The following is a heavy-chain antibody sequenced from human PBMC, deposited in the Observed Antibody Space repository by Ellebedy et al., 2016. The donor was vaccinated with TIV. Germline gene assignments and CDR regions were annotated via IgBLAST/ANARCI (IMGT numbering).Heavy chain of an antibody. CDR1: GFIFSTYG. CDR2: TSYDGSQK. D-gene: IGHD3-22*01. J-gene: IGHJ5*02. CDR3: ARDLTEYSSGWFVH. Sequence: GESLKISCAASGFIFSTYGMHWVRQAPGKGLEWVAVTSYDGSQKYYADSVKGRFTISRDSSKNTLYLQMNSLRTEDTAVYYCARDLTEYSSGWFVHWGQGALVTVSS. V-gene: IGHV3-30*03.